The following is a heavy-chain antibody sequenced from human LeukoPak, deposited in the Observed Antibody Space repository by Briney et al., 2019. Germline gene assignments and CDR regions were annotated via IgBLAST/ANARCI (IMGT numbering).Heavy chain of an antibody. D-gene: IGHD3-10*01. CDR3: GRGGSQPITMHVFDY. J-gene: IGHJ4*02. Sequence: TGGSLRLSCAASGFTFSSYAMSWVRQAPGKGLEWVSIISGSGGITYYANSVKGRFSISRDSSKNTMYMQMNSLRAEDTAVYYCGRGGSQPITMHVFDYWGQGTLVSVSS. CDR2: ISGSGGIT. V-gene: IGHV3-23*01. CDR1: GFTFSSYA.